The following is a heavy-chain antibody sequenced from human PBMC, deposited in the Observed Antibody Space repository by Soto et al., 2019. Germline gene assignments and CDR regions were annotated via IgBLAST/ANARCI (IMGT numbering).Heavy chain of an antibody. Sequence: QVQLQESGPGLVKPSETLSLTCTVSGGSISSYYWSWIRQPPGKGLEWIGYIYYSGSTNYNPSLKSRVTISVDTSKNQFSLKLSSVTAADTAVHYCARHGYYVPYWYFDLWGRGTLVTVSS. CDR1: GGSISSYY. J-gene: IGHJ2*01. D-gene: IGHD3-10*02. CDR3: ARHGYYVPYWYFDL. CDR2: IYYSGST. V-gene: IGHV4-59*08.